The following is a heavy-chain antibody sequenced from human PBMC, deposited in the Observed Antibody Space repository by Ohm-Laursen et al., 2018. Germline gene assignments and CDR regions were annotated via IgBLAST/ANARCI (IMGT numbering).Heavy chain of an antibody. CDR1: GFSFSSYA. CDR3: ARTAGSSSWYVYFDY. J-gene: IGHJ4*02. CDR2: ISGSGGST. Sequence: SLRLSCAASGFSFSSYAMSWVRQAPGKGLEWVSAISGSGGSTYYADSVKGRFTISRDNAKNSLYLQMNSLRAEDTAVYYCARTAGSSSWYVYFDYWGQGTLGTVSS. D-gene: IGHD6-13*01. V-gene: IGHV3-23*01.